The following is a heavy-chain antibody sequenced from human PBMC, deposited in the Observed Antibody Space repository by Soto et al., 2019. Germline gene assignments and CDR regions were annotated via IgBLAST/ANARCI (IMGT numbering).Heavy chain of an antibody. V-gene: IGHV1-24*01. D-gene: IGHD3-22*01. CDR1: GYTLTELS. CDR3: ATDYDSSGYSEGDAFDI. J-gene: IGHJ3*02. Sequence: ASVKVSCKVSGYTLTELSMHWVRQAPGKGLEWMGGFDPEDGETIYAQKFQGRVTMTEDTSTDTAYMELSSLRSEDTVVYYCATDYDSSGYSEGDAFDIWGQGTMVTVSS. CDR2: FDPEDGET.